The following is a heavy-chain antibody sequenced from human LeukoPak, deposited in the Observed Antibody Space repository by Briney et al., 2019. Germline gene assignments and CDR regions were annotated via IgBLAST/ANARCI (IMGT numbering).Heavy chain of an antibody. D-gene: IGHD1-1*01. CDR2: AYYRSEWYN. Sequence: SQTLSLTCAISWDSVSSNSATWNWIRQSPSRGLEWLGRAYYRSEWYNDYAVSVKSRVTINSDTSRNQFSLQLDSVTPEDTAVYYCARSTRYSFDYWRQGTLVTVSS. CDR3: ARSTRYSFDY. CDR1: WDSVSSNSAT. V-gene: IGHV6-1*01. J-gene: IGHJ4*02.